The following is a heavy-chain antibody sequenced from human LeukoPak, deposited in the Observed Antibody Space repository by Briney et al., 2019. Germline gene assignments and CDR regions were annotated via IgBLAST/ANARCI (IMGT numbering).Heavy chain of an antibody. Sequence: SETLSLTCTVSGVSISSYYWSWLRQPPGKGLEWIGYIYYSGSTNYNPSLKSRVPISVDTSKNQFSLKLSSVTAADTAVYYCARDKVGYRGNWFDPWGQGTLVTVSS. CDR1: GVSISSYY. CDR2: IYYSGST. V-gene: IGHV4-59*01. D-gene: IGHD6-25*01. CDR3: ARDKVGYRGNWFDP. J-gene: IGHJ5*02.